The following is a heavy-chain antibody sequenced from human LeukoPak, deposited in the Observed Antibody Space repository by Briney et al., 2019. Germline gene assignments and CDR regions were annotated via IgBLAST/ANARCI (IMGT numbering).Heavy chain of an antibody. Sequence: SETLSLTCAVYGGSFSGYYWSWIRQPPGKGLEWIGEINHSRSTNYNPSLKSRVTISVDTSKNQFSLKLSSVTAADTAVYYCARLPPTYYYDSSGYYIDDYWGQGTLVTVSS. CDR2: INHSRST. CDR1: GGSFSGYY. V-gene: IGHV4-34*01. CDR3: ARLPPTYYYDSSGYYIDDY. D-gene: IGHD3-22*01. J-gene: IGHJ4*02.